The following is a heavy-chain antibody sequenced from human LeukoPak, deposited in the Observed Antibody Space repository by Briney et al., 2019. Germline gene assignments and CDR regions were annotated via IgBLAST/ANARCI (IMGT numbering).Heavy chain of an antibody. CDR2: IYTSGST. CDR1: GGSISSYY. D-gene: IGHD3-22*01. CDR3: ARETGYYDSSAQRYYYYYMDV. J-gene: IGHJ6*03. V-gene: IGHV4-4*09. Sequence: PSETLSLTCTVSGGSISSYYWSWIRQPPGKGLEWIGYIYTSGSTNYNPSLKSRVTISVDTSKNQFSLKLSSATAADTAVYYCARETGYYDSSAQRYYYYYMDVWGKGTTVTVSS.